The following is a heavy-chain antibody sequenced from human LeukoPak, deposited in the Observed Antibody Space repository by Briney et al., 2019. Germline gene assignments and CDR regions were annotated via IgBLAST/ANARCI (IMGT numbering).Heavy chain of an antibody. CDR1: GFTFSSYS. CDR3: ATATVRGDIISYFDY. V-gene: IGHV3-21*01. CDR2: ISSSSSYK. Sequence: GGSLRLSCAASGFTFSSYSMNWVRQAPGKGLEWVSSISSSSSYKYYADSVKGRFTISRDNTKNSLYLQMNSLRAEDTALYYCATATVRGDIISYFDYWGQATLVTVSS. D-gene: IGHD3-10*01. J-gene: IGHJ4*02.